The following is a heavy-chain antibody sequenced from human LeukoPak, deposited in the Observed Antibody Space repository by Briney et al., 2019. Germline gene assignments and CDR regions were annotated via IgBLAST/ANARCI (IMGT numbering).Heavy chain of an antibody. D-gene: IGHD6-13*01. CDR3: AKSSSSWYYFDY. CDR1: GFTFSSYS. Sequence: PGGSLRLSCAASGFTFSSYSMNWVRQAPGKGLEWVSIISYDATTRYYADSVKGRFFISRDNSKSTLYLQMNSLRAEDTAVYYCAKSSSSWYYFDYWGQGTLVTVSS. J-gene: IGHJ4*02. V-gene: IGHV3-30*18. CDR2: ISYDATTR.